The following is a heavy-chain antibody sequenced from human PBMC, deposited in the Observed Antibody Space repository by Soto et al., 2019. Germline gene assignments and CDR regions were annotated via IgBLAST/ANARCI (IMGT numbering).Heavy chain of an antibody. D-gene: IGHD1-7*01. Sequence: PSETLSLTCAVSGGSFTSNNWWTWVRQPPGQGLEWIGEIYRTGSTNYNPSLKSRVTISLDKSENQFSLKVASLTAADTAVYYCASRDPGTSVDYWGQGTLVTVSS. CDR1: GGSFTSNNW. J-gene: IGHJ4*02. CDR2: IYRTGST. V-gene: IGHV4-4*02. CDR3: ASRDPGTSVDY.